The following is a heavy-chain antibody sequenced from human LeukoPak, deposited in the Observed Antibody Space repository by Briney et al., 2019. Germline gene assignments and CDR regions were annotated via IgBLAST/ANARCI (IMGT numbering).Heavy chain of an antibody. J-gene: IGHJ4*02. Sequence: PSETLSLTCAVYGGSFSGYYWSWTRQPPGKGLEWIGEINHSGSTNYNPSLKSRVTISVDTSKNQFSLKLSSVTAADTAVYYCARVGLTSDYWGQGTLVTVSS. CDR3: ARVGLTSDY. CDR2: INHSGST. V-gene: IGHV4-34*01. CDR1: GGSFSGYY. D-gene: IGHD3-9*01.